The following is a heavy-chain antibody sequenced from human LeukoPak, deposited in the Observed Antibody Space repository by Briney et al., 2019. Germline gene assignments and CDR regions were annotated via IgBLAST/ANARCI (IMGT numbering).Heavy chain of an antibody. CDR1: GYTFTGYY. CDR3: ARDWEYYDILTGYYPYFDY. V-gene: IGHV1-2*02. J-gene: IGHJ4*02. CDR2: INPNSGGT. Sequence: GASVKVSCKASGYTFTGYYMHWVRQAPGQGLEWMGWINPNSGGTNYAQKFQGRVTMTRDTSISTAYMELSRLRSDDTAVYYCARDWEYYDILTGYYPYFDYWGQGTLVTVSS. D-gene: IGHD3-9*01.